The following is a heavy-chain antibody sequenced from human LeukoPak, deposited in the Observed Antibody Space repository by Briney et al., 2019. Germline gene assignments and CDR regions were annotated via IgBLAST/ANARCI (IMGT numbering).Heavy chain of an antibody. D-gene: IGHD2-21*02. Sequence: GGSLRLSCVVSGFPFRSYWMSWVRQAPGKGLEWVANINQDGSEKYYVDSVKGRFTISRDNAKNSLYLQMNSLSAEDTAVYYCAMTRALDYWGQGTLVTVSS. V-gene: IGHV3-7*05. CDR2: INQDGSEK. CDR1: GFPFRSYW. CDR3: AMTRALDY. J-gene: IGHJ4*02.